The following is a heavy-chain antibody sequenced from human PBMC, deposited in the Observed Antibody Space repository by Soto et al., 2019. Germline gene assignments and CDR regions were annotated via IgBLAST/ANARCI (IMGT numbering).Heavy chain of an antibody. CDR3: ARRAGKDGDY. V-gene: IGHV3-23*01. J-gene: IGHJ4*02. CDR1: GFTFSSYA. CDR2: ISYGGSNT. Sequence: QPGGSLRLSCAASGFTFSSYAMSWVRQTPGKGLEWVSGISYGGSNTYYADSVKGRFTVSRDNSKNTLYLQMTSLRAEDTAVYYCARRAGKDGDYWGQGTLVTVSS.